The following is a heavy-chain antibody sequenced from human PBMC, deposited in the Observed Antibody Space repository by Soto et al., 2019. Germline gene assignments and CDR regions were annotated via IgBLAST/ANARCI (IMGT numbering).Heavy chain of an antibody. D-gene: IGHD2-2*01. J-gene: IGHJ5*02. CDR3: ARGRRVTLAVPAATPLWNWFDP. CDR1: GGSFIDYY. V-gene: IGHV4-34*01. Sequence: TSETLSLTCGVYGGSFIDYYWSWIRQPPGKGLEWIGEISHSGSTNYNPSLKSRVTISIDTSKNQFSLKLSSVTAADTAVYYCARGRRVTLAVPAATPLWNWFDPWGQGTRVTVSS. CDR2: ISHSGST.